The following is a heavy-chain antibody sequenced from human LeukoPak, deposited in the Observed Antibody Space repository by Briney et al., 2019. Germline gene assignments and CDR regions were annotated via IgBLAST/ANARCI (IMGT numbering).Heavy chain of an antibody. CDR3: VRGNYDDRGYSHAFDI. CDR1: GASISSSY. Sequence: PSGTLSLTCTDSGASISSSYWSGVRQPPGKRLEWIGFIYYNGNTNSNPSLKSRVTISVDTYKNQFSLKLSSVTAADTALYYCVRGNYDDRGYSHAFDILGQGAMVVVSS. D-gene: IGHD2-15*01. V-gene: IGHV4-59*01. J-gene: IGHJ3*02. CDR2: IYYNGNT.